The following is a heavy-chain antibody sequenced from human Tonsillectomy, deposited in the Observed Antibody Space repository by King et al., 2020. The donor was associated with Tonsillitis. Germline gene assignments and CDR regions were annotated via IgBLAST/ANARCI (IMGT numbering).Heavy chain of an antibody. CDR3: AKEQFGGYNFNLPFDY. Sequence: VQLVESGGGVVQPGRSLRLSCAASGFTFSRYGMHWVRQAPGKGLEWVAIISYDGRNKYYAGSVKARFTISRDNSKNTLYLQMNSLRAEDTAVYYFAKEQFGGYNFNLPFDYWGQGTLVTVSS. CDR1: GFTFSRYG. V-gene: IGHV3-30*18. D-gene: IGHD5-24*01. J-gene: IGHJ4*02. CDR2: ISYDGRNK.